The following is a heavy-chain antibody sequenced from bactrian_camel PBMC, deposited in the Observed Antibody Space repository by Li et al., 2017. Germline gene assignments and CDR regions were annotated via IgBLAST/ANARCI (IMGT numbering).Heavy chain of an antibody. D-gene: IGHD4*01. J-gene: IGHJ4*01. V-gene: IGHV3S1*01. Sequence: QVQLVESGGDLVQPGGSLTLSCTASGFTFSGYWMYWVRQTPGKGREWVASIDSGGSTTYYADSVKGRFTASRDNAKTTVYLQMNSLKPEDTALYYCVRDYGNYDWTLGSWGQGTQVTVS. CDR2: IDSGGSTT. CDR1: GFTFSGYW. CDR3: VRDYGNYDWTLGS.